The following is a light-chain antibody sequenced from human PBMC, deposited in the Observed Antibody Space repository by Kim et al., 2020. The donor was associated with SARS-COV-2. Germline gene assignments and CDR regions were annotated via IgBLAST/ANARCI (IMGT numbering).Light chain of an antibody. CDR1: QSVSSY. Sequence: EIVLTQSPATLSLSPGERATLSCRASQSVSSYLAWYQQKPGQAPRLLIYDASNRATGIPARFSGSGSGTDFTLTISSLEPEDFAVYYCQQRSNWPLFTFGGGTKVEI. CDR2: DAS. J-gene: IGKJ4*01. CDR3: QQRSNWPLFT. V-gene: IGKV3-11*01.